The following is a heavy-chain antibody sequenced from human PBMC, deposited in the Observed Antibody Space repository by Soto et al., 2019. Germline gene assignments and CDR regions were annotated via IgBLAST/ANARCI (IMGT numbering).Heavy chain of an antibody. CDR2: SVPTFGNA. Sequence: SVKVSCKASGSTFSSYGFSWVRQAPGQGLEFMGRSVPTFGNANYAQRFEGRLTISADESRATVFIELSSLTNEYTAIYYCEAGHCSSGSCFDFWGQGTQVTVSS. CDR3: EAGHCSSGSCFDF. J-gene: IGHJ4*02. V-gene: IGHV1-69*13. CDR1: GSTFSSYG. D-gene: IGHD6-19*01.